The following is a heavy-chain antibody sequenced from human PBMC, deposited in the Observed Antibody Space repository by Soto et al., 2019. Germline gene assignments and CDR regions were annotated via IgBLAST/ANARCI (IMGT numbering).Heavy chain of an antibody. CDR1: GFPLRDYG. V-gene: IGHV3-30*18. J-gene: IGHJ6*02. Sequence: PGGTLRLSCVAPGFPLRDYGMTWVRQAPGQGLEWLGLILSVGVYTYYADSVKGRSTFSTDNSNNTLYLQMDGLRPADTDVYYCANIGIVINGRMDVWGQGATVTVSS. CDR3: ANIGIVINGRMDV. D-gene: IGHD3-3*01. CDR2: ILSVGVYT.